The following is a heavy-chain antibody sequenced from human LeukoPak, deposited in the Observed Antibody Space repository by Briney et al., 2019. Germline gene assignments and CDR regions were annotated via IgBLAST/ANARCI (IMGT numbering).Heavy chain of an antibody. J-gene: IGHJ4*02. D-gene: IGHD5-18*01. CDR3: ARHLSGVTGYTYGRGIGY. V-gene: IGHV3-7*01. Sequence: PGGSLRLSCAASGFTFSSYWMSWVRQAPGKGLEWVANIKKDGSEKYYVDSVKGRFTISRDSAKTSLYLQMISLRAEDTAVYYCARHLSGVTGYTYGRGIGYWGQGTLVTVSS. CDR1: GFTFSSYW. CDR2: IKKDGSEK.